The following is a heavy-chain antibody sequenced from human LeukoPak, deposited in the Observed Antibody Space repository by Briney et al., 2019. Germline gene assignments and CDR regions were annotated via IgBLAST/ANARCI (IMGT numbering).Heavy chain of an antibody. J-gene: IGHJ4*02. Sequence: GGSLSLSCAASGLTFSDYATSWFRQAPGKGLEWVSGITSGFTPHYADSVKGRFTISRDNSKNTFHLQLNSLRAEDTAVYYCAKDYSDSRVADVFFEYWGQGTLVTVSS. CDR3: AKDYSDSRVADVFFEY. CDR1: GLTFSDYA. D-gene: IGHD2-15*01. CDR2: ITSGFTP. V-gene: IGHV3-23*01.